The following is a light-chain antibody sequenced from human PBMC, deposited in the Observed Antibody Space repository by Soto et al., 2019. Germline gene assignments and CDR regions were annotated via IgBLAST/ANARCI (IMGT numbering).Light chain of an antibody. CDR2: SNN. Sequence: QSVLTQPPSASRAPGQRVTISCSGSSSNIGSNTVNWYQQLPGTAPKLLIYSNNQRPSGVPDRFSGSKSGTSASLAISGLQSEDEADYYCAEWDDSLNGYNYVFGTGTKVTVL. CDR1: SSNIGSNT. J-gene: IGLJ1*01. CDR3: AEWDDSLNGYNYV. V-gene: IGLV1-44*01.